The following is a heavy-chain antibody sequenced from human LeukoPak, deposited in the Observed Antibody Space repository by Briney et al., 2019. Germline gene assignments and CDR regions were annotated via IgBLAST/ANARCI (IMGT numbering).Heavy chain of an antibody. V-gene: IGHV3-20*04. CDR3: AELGITMIGGV. Sequence: PGGSLRLSCAASGFTFDDYGMSWVRQAPGKGLEWVSGINWNGGSTGYADSVKGRFTISRDNAKNSLYLQMNSLRAEDTAVYYCAELGITMIGGVWGKGTTVAISS. CDR1: GFTFDDYG. CDR2: INWNGGST. D-gene: IGHD3-10*02. J-gene: IGHJ6*04.